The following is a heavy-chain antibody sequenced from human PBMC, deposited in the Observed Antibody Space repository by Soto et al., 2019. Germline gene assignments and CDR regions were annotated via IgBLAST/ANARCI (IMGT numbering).Heavy chain of an antibody. CDR3: ARESRNWFQIDF. CDR1: CFCFSACW. Sequence: PGESLKFSCAASCFCFSACWINWLRQVPGKGLEWMGRIDPSGSKTNYSPSSQGHVTISTEKSITTAYWHFRGRTASAPAIAQCARESRNWFQIDFWGQGTPVTVSS. J-gene: IGHJ4*02. V-gene: IGHV5-10-1*01. CDR2: IDPSGSKT. D-gene: IGHD1-1*01.